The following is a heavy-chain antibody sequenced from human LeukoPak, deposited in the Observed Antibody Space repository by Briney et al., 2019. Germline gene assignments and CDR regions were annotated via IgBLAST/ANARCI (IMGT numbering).Heavy chain of an antibody. Sequence: GRSLRLSCAASGFTFSSYAMHWVRQAPGKGLEWVAVISYGGSNKYYADSVKGRFTISRDNSKNTLYLQMNSLRAEDTAVYYCARDIIAAAGTAWDYWGQGTLVTVSS. J-gene: IGHJ4*02. CDR2: ISYGGSNK. CDR1: GFTFSSYA. D-gene: IGHD6-13*01. V-gene: IGHV3-30*04. CDR3: ARDIIAAAGTAWDY.